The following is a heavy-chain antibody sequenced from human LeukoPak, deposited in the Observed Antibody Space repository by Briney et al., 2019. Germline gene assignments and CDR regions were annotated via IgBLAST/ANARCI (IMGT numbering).Heavy chain of an antibody. Sequence: TSETLSLTCAVYGGSFSGYYWSWIRQPPGKGLEWIGEINHSGSTNYNPSLKSRVTISVDTSKNQFSLKLSSVTAADTAVYYCASAYGSGSYYEGAPNWFDPWGQGTLVTVSS. CDR1: GGSFSGYY. J-gene: IGHJ5*02. CDR2: INHSGST. D-gene: IGHD3-10*01. V-gene: IGHV4-34*01. CDR3: ASAYGSGSYYEGAPNWFDP.